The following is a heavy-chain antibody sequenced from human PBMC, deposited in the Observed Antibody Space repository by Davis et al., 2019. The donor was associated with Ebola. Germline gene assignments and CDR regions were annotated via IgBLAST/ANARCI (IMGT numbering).Heavy chain of an antibody. CDR2: ISWNSGSI. Sequence: SLKISCAASGFTFSSYGMHWVRQAPGKGLEWVSGISWNSGSIGYADSVKGRFTISRDNAKNSLYLQMNSLRAEDTALYYCAKGYGSGSYYYYYYYGMDVWGQGTTVTVSS. J-gene: IGHJ6*02. D-gene: IGHD3-10*01. V-gene: IGHV3-9*01. CDR1: GFTFSSYG. CDR3: AKGYGSGSYYYYYYYGMDV.